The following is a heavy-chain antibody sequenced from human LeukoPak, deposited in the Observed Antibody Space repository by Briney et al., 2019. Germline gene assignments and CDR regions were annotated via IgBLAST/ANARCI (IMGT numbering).Heavy chain of an antibody. V-gene: IGHV3-64*01. J-gene: IGHJ5*02. CDR1: GFVFSNYA. CDR3: ARVGFLVYDS. CDR2: ITGDGSTP. D-gene: IGHD5/OR15-5a*01. Sequence: GGSLRLSCATSGFVFSNYAMNWVRQAPGKGLEYVSAITGDGSTPYYANSVNGRFTISRDNSRNTLYLQMGSLRSEDMAVYYCARVGFLVYDSWGQGTLVTVSS.